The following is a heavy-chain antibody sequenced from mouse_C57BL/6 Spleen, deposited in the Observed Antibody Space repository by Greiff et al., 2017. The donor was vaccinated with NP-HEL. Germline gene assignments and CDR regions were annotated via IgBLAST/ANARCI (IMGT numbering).Heavy chain of an antibody. CDR2: IYPRSGNT. CDR1: GYTFTSYG. Sequence: QVQLQQSGAELARPGASVKLSCKASGYTFTSYGISWVKQRTGQGLEWIGEIYPRSGNTYYNEKFKGKATLTADKSSSTAYMELRSLTSEDSAVYFCARRDSSGYFYAMDYWGQGTSVTVAS. J-gene: IGHJ4*01. V-gene: IGHV1-81*01. D-gene: IGHD3-2*02. CDR3: ARRDSSGYFYAMDY.